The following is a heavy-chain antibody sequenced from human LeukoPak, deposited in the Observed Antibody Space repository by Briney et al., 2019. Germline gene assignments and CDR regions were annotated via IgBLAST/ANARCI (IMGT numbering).Heavy chain of an antibody. V-gene: IGHV4-34*01. CDR1: GGSISSYY. Sequence: SETLSLTCTVSGGSISSYYWSWIRQPPGKGLEWIGEINHSGSTNYNPSLKSRVTISVDTSKNQFSLKLSSVTAADTAVYYCARRRRGSKSYYGSGSPSNWFDPWGQGTLVTVSS. J-gene: IGHJ5*02. D-gene: IGHD3-10*01. CDR2: INHSGST. CDR3: ARRRRGSKSYYGSGSPSNWFDP.